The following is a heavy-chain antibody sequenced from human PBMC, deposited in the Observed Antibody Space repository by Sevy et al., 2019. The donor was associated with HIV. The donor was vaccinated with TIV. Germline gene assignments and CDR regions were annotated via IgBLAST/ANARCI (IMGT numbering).Heavy chain of an antibody. D-gene: IGHD2-21*02. J-gene: IGHJ4*02. CDR2: ISHDERYK. Sequence: GGSLRLSCAASGFSFSNYDMHWVRQAPGKGLDWVAVISHDERYKNYAESVKVRFTISRDNFKNTLFLQMDSLRPEDTAVYFCGRLVSCGGDCYYLDSWGQGALVTVSS. V-gene: IGHV3-30*01. CDR3: GRLVSCGGDCYYLDS. CDR1: GFSFSNYD.